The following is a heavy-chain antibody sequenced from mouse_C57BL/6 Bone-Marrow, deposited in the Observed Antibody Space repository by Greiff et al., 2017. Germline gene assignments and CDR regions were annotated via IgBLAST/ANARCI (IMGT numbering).Heavy chain of an antibody. CDR3: LSVVAPLDAMDY. J-gene: IGHJ4*01. CDR1: GYTFTSYG. Sequence: VKLMESGAELARPGASVKLSCKASGYTFTSYGISWVKQRTGQGLEWIGEIYPRSGNTYYNEKFKGKATLTADKSSSTAYMELRSLTSEDSAVYFCLSVVAPLDAMDYWGQGTSVTVSS. V-gene: IGHV1-81*01. CDR2: IYPRSGNT. D-gene: IGHD1-1*01.